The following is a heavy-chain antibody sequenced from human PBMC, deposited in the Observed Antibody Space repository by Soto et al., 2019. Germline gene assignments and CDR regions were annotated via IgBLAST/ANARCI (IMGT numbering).Heavy chain of an antibody. CDR1: GFTFSSYW. CDR2: INHSGST. V-gene: IGHV4-34*01. CDR3: AREVDS. J-gene: IGHJ5*01. Sequence: GSLRLSCAASGFTFSSYWMSWVRQPPGKGLEWIGEINHSGSTNYNPSLKSRVTISVDTSKNQFSLKLSSVTAADTAVYYCAREVDSWGQGTLVTVSS.